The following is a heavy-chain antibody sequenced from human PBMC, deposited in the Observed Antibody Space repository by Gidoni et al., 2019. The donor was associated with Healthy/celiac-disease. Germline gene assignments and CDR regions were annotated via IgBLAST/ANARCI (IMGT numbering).Heavy chain of an antibody. Sequence: QVQLVQSGAEVKKPGSSVKVSCTASGGTFSSYATSWVRQAPGQGLEWMGGIIPIFGTANYAQKFQGRVTITADESTSTAYMELSSLRSEDTAVYYCARDLWIGDYYYGMDVWGQGTTVTVSS. CDR3: ARDLWIGDYYYGMDV. V-gene: IGHV1-69*01. D-gene: IGHD1-1*01. CDR1: GGTFSSYA. J-gene: IGHJ6*02. CDR2: IIPIFGTA.